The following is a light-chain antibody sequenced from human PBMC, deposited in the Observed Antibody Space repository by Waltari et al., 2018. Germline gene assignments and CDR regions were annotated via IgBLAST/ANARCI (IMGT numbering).Light chain of an antibody. J-gene: IGLJ7*01. CDR3: QSYDKTLKDV. Sequence: QSVLTQPPSVSGAPGQRITISCSGTSSNFATFYIQWYRQLPGMAPKLIIYENSKRASGVSDRFSASHSGSSASLTITGLQSEDEADYYCQSYDKTLKDVFGGGTQLTVL. CDR1: SSNFATFY. V-gene: IGLV1-40*01. CDR2: ENS.